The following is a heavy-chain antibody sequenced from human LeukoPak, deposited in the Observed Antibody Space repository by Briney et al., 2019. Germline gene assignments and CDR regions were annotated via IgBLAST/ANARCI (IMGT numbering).Heavy chain of an antibody. CDR2: IIPIFGTA. CDR3: ARSTTPVRGYRPRFDY. CDR1: GGTFSSYA. V-gene: IGHV1-69*06. J-gene: IGHJ4*02. Sequence: SVKVSCKASGGTFSSYAISWVRQAPGQGLEWMGGIIPIFGTANYAQKFQGRVTITADKSTSTAYMELSSLRSEDTAVYYCARSTTPVRGYRPRFDYWGQGTLVTVSS. D-gene: IGHD5-18*01.